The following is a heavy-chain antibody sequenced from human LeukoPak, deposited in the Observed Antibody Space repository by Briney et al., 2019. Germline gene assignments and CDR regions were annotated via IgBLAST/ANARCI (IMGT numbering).Heavy chain of an antibody. Sequence: GGSLRLSCADSGFTFSSYWMSWVRQGPGKGLEWLANIKQDGSERYYVNSVKGRFTITRDNAKNSLYLQMNSLRVEDTAVYYCARWGTYSSSWLGTFDIWGQGTMVTVSS. D-gene: IGHD6-13*01. CDR1: GFTFSSYW. J-gene: IGHJ3*02. CDR2: IKQDGSER. CDR3: ARWGTYSSSWLGTFDI. V-gene: IGHV3-7*05.